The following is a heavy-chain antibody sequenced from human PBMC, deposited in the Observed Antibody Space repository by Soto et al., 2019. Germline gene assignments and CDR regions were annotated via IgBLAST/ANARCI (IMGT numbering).Heavy chain of an antibody. CDR2: ISRGGSEK. V-gene: IGHV3-30-3*01. D-gene: IGHD3-10*01. Sequence: QEQLVESGGGVVQPGRSLRLSCSASEFTFSSYAFHWVRQAPGKGLEWVAVISRGGSEKYYADSVKGRFTISRDNFRDTLYLQMDSLKSDDTAVYYCAGGFMSPGSPENGFDVWGQGTMVTVSS. CDR1: EFTFSSYA. J-gene: IGHJ3*01. CDR3: AGGFMSPGSPENGFDV.